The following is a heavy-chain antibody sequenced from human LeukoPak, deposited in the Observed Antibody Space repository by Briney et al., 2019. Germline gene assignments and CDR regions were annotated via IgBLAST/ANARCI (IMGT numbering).Heavy chain of an antibody. CDR3: ARATEPFDSSGYDAFDI. CDR2: ISAYNGNT. J-gene: IGHJ3*02. D-gene: IGHD3-22*01. Sequence: ASVKVSCKASGYTFTSYAMHWVRQAPGQRLEWMGWISAYNGNTDYAQKLQGRVTMTTDTSTSTAYMELRSLRSDDTAVYYCARATEPFDSSGYDAFDIWGQGTVVTISS. V-gene: IGHV1-18*01. CDR1: GYTFTSYA.